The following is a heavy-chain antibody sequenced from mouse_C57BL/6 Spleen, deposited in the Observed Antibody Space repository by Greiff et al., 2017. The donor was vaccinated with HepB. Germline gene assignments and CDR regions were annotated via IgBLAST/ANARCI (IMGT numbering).Heavy chain of an antibody. J-gene: IGHJ2*01. Sequence: EVQLQQSGPVLVKPGASVKMSCKASGYTFTDYYMNWVKQSHGKSLEWIGVINPYNGGTSYNQKFKGKATLTVDKSSSTAYMELNSLTSEDSAVYYCARGSTMALDYWGQGTTLTVSS. D-gene: IGHD2-1*01. CDR2: INPYNGGT. CDR1: GYTFTDYY. CDR3: ARGSTMALDY. V-gene: IGHV1-19*01.